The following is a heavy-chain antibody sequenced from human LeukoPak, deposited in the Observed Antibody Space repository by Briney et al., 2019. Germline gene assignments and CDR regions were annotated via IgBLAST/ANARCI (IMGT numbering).Heavy chain of an antibody. Sequence: GGSLRLPCAASGLTFSSYWMSWVRQAPGKGLEWVANIKQDGSEKYYVDSVKGRFTISRDNAKNSLYLQMNSLRAEDTAVYYCARERGYCSSTSCYLAFDIWGQGTMVTVSS. D-gene: IGHD2-2*01. CDR3: ARERGYCSSTSCYLAFDI. V-gene: IGHV3-7*01. CDR2: IKQDGSEK. J-gene: IGHJ3*02. CDR1: GLTFSSYW.